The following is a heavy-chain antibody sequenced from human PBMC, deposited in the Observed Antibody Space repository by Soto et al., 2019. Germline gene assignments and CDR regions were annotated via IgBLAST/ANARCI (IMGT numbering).Heavy chain of an antibody. V-gene: IGHV3-23*01. CDR1: GFMFGSYA. Sequence: EVQLLESGGGLVQPGGSLRLSCATSGFMFGSYAMNWVRQAPGKGLEWVSVISGGGSTTNYADSVRGRFTTSRDSSTDTVYLQMYSLRVEDTAVYYCAKARKYSSPYDSWGQGTLVIVSS. CDR3: AKARKYSSPYDS. D-gene: IGHD6-19*01. J-gene: IGHJ5*01. CDR2: ISGGGSTT.